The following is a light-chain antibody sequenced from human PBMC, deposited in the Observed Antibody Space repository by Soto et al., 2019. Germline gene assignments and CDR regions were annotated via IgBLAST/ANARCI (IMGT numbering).Light chain of an antibody. V-gene: IGKV3-15*01. Sequence: EIVMTQSPATLSVSPGERATLSCRASQSVGSNVAWYQQNPGQAPRLLIYGASTRATGVPARFSGSGSGTEFTLTISGLQSGDFAVYFCQQYNKWPPWTFGHGTKVDIK. J-gene: IGKJ1*01. CDR2: GAS. CDR1: QSVGSN. CDR3: QQYNKWPPWT.